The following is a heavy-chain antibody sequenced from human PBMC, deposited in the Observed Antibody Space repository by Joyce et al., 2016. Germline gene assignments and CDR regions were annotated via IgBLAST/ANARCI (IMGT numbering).Heavy chain of an antibody. Sequence: EVQLVESGGGLVQPGGSLRLSCAASGFTFNTYGMNWVDQAPGKGLEWVSYISRSSNTIYYVDSVKGRFTISRDNAKNSLYLQMNSLRAEDTAVYFCARATSYYFYYYMDVWGKGTTVTVSS. CDR2: ISRSSNTI. V-gene: IGHV3-48*01. CDR3: ARATSYYFYYYMDV. CDR1: GFTFNTYG. J-gene: IGHJ6*03.